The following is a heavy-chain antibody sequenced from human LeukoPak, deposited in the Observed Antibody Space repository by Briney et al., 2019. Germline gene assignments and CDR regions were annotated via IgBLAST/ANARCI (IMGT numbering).Heavy chain of an antibody. V-gene: IGHV3-53*01. J-gene: IGHJ5*02. CDR3: ARDNVVIPTVIRWFDP. CDR2: IYSGGST. Sequence: PGGSLRLSCAASGFTVSNNYMNWVRQAPGKGLEWVSLIYSGGSTHYADSVKGRFTISRDNSKNTLYLQMNSLRVEDTAVYYCARDNVVIPTVIRWFDPWGQGTLVTVSS. CDR1: GFTVSNNY. D-gene: IGHD2-2*01.